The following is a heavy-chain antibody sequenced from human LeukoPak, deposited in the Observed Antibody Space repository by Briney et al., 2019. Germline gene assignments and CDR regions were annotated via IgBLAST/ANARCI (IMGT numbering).Heavy chain of an antibody. D-gene: IGHD1-7*01. Sequence: GDSLKISCKVSGYHFTTYWIAWVRQKPGKGLEWMGMVFPGDSKTNYSPAFLGQVTMSVDKSIGAAYLQWRSLKASDTAMYYCARLGTKNYQFWGQGTLVSVSS. V-gene: IGHV5-51*01. CDR1: GYHFTTYW. CDR3: ARLGTKNYQF. CDR2: VFPGDSKT. J-gene: IGHJ4*02.